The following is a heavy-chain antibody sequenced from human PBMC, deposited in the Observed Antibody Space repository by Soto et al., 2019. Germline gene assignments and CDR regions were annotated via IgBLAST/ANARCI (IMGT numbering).Heavy chain of an antibody. Sequence: GGSLRLSCAASGFTFSIYAMNWFRQAPGKGLEWISYISSSSGRIYYADSVKGRFTISRDNAKNSLYLQMNSLRAEDTAVYYCARKSDSGPAPAADGVWGRGT. D-gene: IGHD2-8*01. J-gene: IGHJ4*02. CDR1: GFTFSIYA. CDR3: ARKSDSGPAPAADGV. V-gene: IGHV3-48*04. CDR2: ISSSSGRI.